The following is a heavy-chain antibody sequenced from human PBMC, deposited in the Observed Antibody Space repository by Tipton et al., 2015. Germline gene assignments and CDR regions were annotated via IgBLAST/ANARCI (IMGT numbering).Heavy chain of an antibody. J-gene: IGHJ4*02. Sequence: TLSLTCTVSGGSINSYYWSWIRQPPGKGLEWIGYISFSDTTHYNPILKSRVTISVDTSETQFSLKMSSVTASDTAVYYCARARGRHGGLFDSWGQGILVTVSS. CDR3: ARARGRHGGLFDS. CDR2: ISFSDTT. V-gene: IGHV4-59*01. D-gene: IGHD4-23*01. CDR1: GGSINSYY.